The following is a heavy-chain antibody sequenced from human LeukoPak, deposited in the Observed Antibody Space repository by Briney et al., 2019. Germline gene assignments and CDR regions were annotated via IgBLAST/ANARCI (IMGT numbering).Heavy chain of an antibody. CDR3: ARKNDILTGYNWFDP. Sequence: SETLSLTCTVSGGSISSYYWSWIRQHPGKGLEWIGYIYYSGSTYYNPSLKSRVTISVDTSKNQLSLKLSSVTAADTAVYYCARKNDILTGYNWFDPWGQGTLVTVSS. V-gene: IGHV4-59*06. CDR2: IYYSGST. J-gene: IGHJ5*02. D-gene: IGHD3-9*01. CDR1: GGSISSYY.